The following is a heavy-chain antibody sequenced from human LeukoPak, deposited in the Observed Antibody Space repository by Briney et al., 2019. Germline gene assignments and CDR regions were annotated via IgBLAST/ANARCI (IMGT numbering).Heavy chain of an antibody. CDR3: ARGVRMAVSGAHLDY. V-gene: IGHV3-48*02. CDR1: GFRLIDYN. J-gene: IGHJ4*02. Sequence: GGSLRLSCTASGFRLIDYNMNWVRQAPGKGLEWVSYISSSSSTKYYEDSVQGRFTISRDNAENSLFLQMNSLRDDDTAVYYCARGVRMAVSGAHLDYWGQGALVTVSS. D-gene: IGHD6-19*01. CDR2: ISSSSSTK.